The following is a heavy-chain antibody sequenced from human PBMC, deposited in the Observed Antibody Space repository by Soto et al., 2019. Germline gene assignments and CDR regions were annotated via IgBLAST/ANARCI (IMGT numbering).Heavy chain of an antibody. V-gene: IGHV4-34*01. J-gene: IGHJ4*02. CDR1: GGSFSGYY. CDR2: INHSGST. CDR3: ARGQRYFDWLLWAFDY. D-gene: IGHD3-9*01. Sequence: QVQLQQWGAGLLKPSETLSLTCAVYGGSFSGYYWSWIRQPPGKGLEWIGEINHSGSTNYNPSLKRRVTISVDTSKNQDSLKLSSVTAADTAVYYCARGQRYFDWLLWAFDYWGQGTLVTVSS.